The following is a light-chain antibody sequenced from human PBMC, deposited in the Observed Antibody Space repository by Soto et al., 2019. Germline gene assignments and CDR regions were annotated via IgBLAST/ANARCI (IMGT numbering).Light chain of an antibody. J-gene: IGLJ1*01. CDR2: DVS. CDR3: SSYTSRSTHV. Sequence: QSALTQPASVSGSRGQSITISCTGTSSDVGAYNFVSWYQQHPGKLPKLMIFDVSRRPSGVSDRFSGSKSGNPASLTISGRQAEDEGDYYCSSYTSRSTHVFGSGTKVTVL. CDR1: SSDVGAYNF. V-gene: IGLV2-14*03.